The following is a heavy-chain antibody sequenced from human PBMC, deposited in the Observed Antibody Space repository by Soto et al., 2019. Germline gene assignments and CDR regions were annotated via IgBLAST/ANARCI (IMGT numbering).Heavy chain of an antibody. J-gene: IGHJ6*02. CDR3: ASALTGNTCGMGCYYYYGMAV. V-gene: IGHV1-69*01. CDR1: GGTFSSYA. Sequence: QVQLVQSGAEVKKPGSSVKVSCKASGGTFSSYAISWVRQAPGQGLEWMGGIIPIFGTANYAQKFQGRVTITADESTSRAYMELSSLRSEDTAVYYCASALTGNTCGMGCYYYYGMAVWGQETTVTVS. CDR2: IIPIFGTA. D-gene: IGHD1-7*01.